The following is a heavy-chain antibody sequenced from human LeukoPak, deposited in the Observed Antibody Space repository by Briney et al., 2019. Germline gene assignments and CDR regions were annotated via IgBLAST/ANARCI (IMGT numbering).Heavy chain of an antibody. V-gene: IGHV3-23*01. D-gene: IGHD6-13*01. J-gene: IGHJ4*02. CDR3: ARDGARGAAAGTGGDY. CDR2: ISNSGDST. Sequence: GGSLRLSCAASGFTFTTYAMSWVRQAPGRGLEWVSVISNSGDSTYYADSVKGRFTISRGNSKSTLFLQMSSLRAEDTAIYYCARDGARGAAAGTGGDYWGQGTLVTVSS. CDR1: GFTFTTYA.